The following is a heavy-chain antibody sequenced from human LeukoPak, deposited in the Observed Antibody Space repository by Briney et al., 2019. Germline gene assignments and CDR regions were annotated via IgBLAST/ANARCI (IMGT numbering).Heavy chain of an antibody. CDR3: ARVPLRDCSSTSCLRYFYMDV. V-gene: IGHV4-59*01. D-gene: IGHD2-2*01. Sequence: SETLSLTCTASGGSITGYYWSWIRQPPWKGLEWIGYIYYSGSTNYTPSLKSRVTISVDTSKNQFSLKLTSVTAADTAVYYCARVPLRDCSSTSCLRYFYMDVWGKGTTVTVS. J-gene: IGHJ6*03. CDR2: IYYSGST. CDR1: GGSITGYY.